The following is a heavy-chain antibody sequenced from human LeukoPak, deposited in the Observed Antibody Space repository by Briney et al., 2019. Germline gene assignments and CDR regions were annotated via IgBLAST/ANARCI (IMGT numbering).Heavy chain of an antibody. CDR3: TRDQNFYGSGRGFDP. D-gene: IGHD3-10*01. CDR2: IKQDGSEK. CDR1: GFTFSSYW. Sequence: GGSLRLSCVASGFTFSSYWMSWVRQTPGKGLEWVANIKQDGSEKNYVDSVKGRFTISRDNAKNSLYLQMNSLRAEDTAIYYCTRDQNFYGSGRGFDPWGQGTLVTVSS. J-gene: IGHJ5*02. V-gene: IGHV3-7*01.